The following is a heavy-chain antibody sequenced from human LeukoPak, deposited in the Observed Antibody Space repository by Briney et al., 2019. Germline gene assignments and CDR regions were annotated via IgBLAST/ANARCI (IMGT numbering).Heavy chain of an antibody. J-gene: IGHJ5*02. CDR3: ASHSGYDYWFDP. Sequence: ASVKASCKASGYTFTSYGISWVRQAPGQGLEWMGWISAYNGNTNYAQKLQGRVTMTTDTSTSTAYMELRSLRSDDTAVYYCASHSGYDYWFDPWGQGTLVTVSS. V-gene: IGHV1-18*01. CDR1: GYTFTSYG. CDR2: ISAYNGNT. D-gene: IGHD5-12*01.